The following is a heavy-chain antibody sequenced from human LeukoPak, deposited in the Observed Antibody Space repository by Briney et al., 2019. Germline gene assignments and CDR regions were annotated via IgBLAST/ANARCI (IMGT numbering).Heavy chain of an antibody. D-gene: IGHD3-10*01. J-gene: IGHJ5*02. V-gene: IGHV4-59*01. CDR1: GGSISSYY. CDR2: IYYSGST. CDR3: AMFTMVRRVIT. Sequence: SETLSLTCTVSGGSISSYYWSWIRQPPGKGLEWIGYIYYSGSTNYNPSLKSRVTISVDTSKNQFSLKLSSVTAADTAVYYCAMFTMVRRVITWGQGTLVTVSS.